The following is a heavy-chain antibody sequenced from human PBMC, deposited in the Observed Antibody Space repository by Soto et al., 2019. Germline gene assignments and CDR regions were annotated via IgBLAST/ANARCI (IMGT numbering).Heavy chain of an antibody. D-gene: IGHD3-10*01. CDR2: ILTVDGFT. CDR3: EKGAGTYADDARVFDY. J-gene: IGHJ1*01. V-gene: IGHV3-23*01. Sequence: EVQLLESGGGLAQPGGSLRLSCAASGFTFSSYGMSWVRQAPGKGLEWVSTILTVDGFTDYVDAVRGRFTISRDNSKNMLYLQLSGIRAEDADVYDCEKGAGTYADDARVFDYWGQGTLVTVSS. CDR1: GFTFSSYG.